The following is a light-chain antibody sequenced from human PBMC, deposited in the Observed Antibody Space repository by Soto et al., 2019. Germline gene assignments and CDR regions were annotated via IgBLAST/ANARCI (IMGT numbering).Light chain of an antibody. CDR1: QSVRSW. J-gene: IGKJ1*01. Sequence: DIQMTQSPSTLSASVGDRVTITCRASQSVRSWLAWYQLRPGKAPKVLIYDASSLESGVPSRFSGSRSGTEFTLTINSLQPDDFATYYCQHYNSAPWTFGQGTKVEIK. CDR3: QHYNSAPWT. CDR2: DAS. V-gene: IGKV1-5*01.